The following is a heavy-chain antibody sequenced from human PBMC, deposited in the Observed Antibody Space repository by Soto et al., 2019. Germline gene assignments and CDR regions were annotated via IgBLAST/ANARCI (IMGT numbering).Heavy chain of an antibody. CDR1: GFTFNNYA. CDR2: ISSSAVGT. J-gene: IGHJ3*02. Sequence: EVQVLESGGGLVQPGGSLRLSCAASGFTFNNYAMSWVRQAPGKGLEWVSSISSSAVGTYYANSVKGRFTISRDNSKKTVYLQMNSLRAEDTALYYCAKGQAAAGLWGAFDIWGQGTMVTVSS. D-gene: IGHD6-13*01. V-gene: IGHV3-23*01. CDR3: AKGQAAAGLWGAFDI.